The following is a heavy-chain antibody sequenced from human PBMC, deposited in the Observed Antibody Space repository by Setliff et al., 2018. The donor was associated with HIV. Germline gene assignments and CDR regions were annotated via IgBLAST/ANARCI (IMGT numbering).Heavy chain of an antibody. CDR1: GGSFSGHQ. Sequence: SETLSLTCAVYGGSFSGHQWSWIRQPPGKGLEWIGEINYSEDTNYNSFLKSRVTISLDMSKNQFSLKLSSVTAADTAVYYCARCRLNGGFNLWGQGTLVTVSS. D-gene: IGHD7-27*01. CDR2: INYSEDT. J-gene: IGHJ5*02. V-gene: IGHV4-34*01. CDR3: ARCRLNGGFNL.